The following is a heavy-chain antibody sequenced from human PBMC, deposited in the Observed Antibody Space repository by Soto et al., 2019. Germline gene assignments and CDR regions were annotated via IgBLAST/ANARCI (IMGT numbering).Heavy chain of an antibody. CDR1: GYTFTSYA. J-gene: IGHJ4*02. CDR3: ARGLGLYYFDY. V-gene: IGHV1-3*01. Sequence: XSVKVSFNASGYTFTSYAMHLVRQAPGQRLEWMGWINAGNGNTKYSQKFQGRVTITRDTSASTAYMELRSLRSEDTAVYYCARGLGLYYFDYWGQGTLVTVSS. CDR2: INAGNGNT. D-gene: IGHD1-26*01.